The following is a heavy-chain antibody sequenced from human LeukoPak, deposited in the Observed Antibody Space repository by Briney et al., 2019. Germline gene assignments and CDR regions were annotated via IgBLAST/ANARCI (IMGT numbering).Heavy chain of an antibody. CDR3: ARVYRGGDFGDY. V-gene: IGHV1-2*02. CDR1: GYTLTDYY. J-gene: IGHJ4*02. D-gene: IGHD2-21*02. Sequence: ASVKVSCKASGYTLTDYYVHWVRQAPGQGLEWMGWINPKSGGINYAQRFQGRVTMTRDTPINTAYMKLSSLRSDDTAVYYCARVYRGGDFGDYWGQGTLVTVSS. CDR2: INPKSGGI.